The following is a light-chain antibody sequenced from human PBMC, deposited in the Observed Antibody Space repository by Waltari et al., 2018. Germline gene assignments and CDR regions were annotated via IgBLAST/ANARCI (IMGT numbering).Light chain of an antibody. CDR2: GAS. J-gene: IGKJ4*01. CDR3: LQYNKWPALT. CDR1: QNISTN. Sequence: IVMTQSRATLSLSQGERAAHSCRASQNISTNLAWYQQKPGQAPRLLIYGASTRATGVPGRFSGSGSGIEFTLTVSSLQPEDFAVYYCLQYNKWPALTFGGGTKVEIK. V-gene: IGKV3-15*01.